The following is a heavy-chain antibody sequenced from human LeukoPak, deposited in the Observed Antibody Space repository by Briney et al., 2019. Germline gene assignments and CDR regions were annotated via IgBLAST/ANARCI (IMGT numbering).Heavy chain of an antibody. Sequence: PGGTLRLSCAASGFNVSTKYVNWVRQAAGKGLEWGSVIYSGGTTYYADSVKGRFTISRDNSKNTLYLQMNSLRAEDAAVYYCARDHAISVAGSGLDYWGQGTLVTVSS. CDR1: GFNVSTKY. CDR2: IYSGGTT. D-gene: IGHD6-19*01. V-gene: IGHV3-66*01. J-gene: IGHJ4*02. CDR3: ARDHAISVAGSGLDY.